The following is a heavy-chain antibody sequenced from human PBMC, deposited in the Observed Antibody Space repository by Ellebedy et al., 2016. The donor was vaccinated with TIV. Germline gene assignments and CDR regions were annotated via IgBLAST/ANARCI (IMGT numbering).Heavy chain of an antibody. CDR1: GYTFTGYY. V-gene: IGHV1-2*02. Sequence: AASVKVSCKASGYTFTGYYMHWARQAPGQGLEWMGWINPNSGGTNYAQKFQGRVTMTMDTSISTAYMELSRLRSDDTAGYYCARDLGSDGGNPEYFQHWGQGTLVTVSS. CDR2: INPNSGGT. D-gene: IGHD4-23*01. J-gene: IGHJ1*01. CDR3: ARDLGSDGGNPEYFQH.